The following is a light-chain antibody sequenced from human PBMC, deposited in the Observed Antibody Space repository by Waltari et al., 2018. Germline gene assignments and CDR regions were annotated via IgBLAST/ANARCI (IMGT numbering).Light chain of an antibody. CDR3: ATWDGSLSSWV. CDR2: NDH. Sequence: SVLTQPPSASGTPGQRVTIFCSGSSSTIGSYYVYWYQQLPGTAPKLLMFNDHHRPSGVPDRFSGSKSGTSASLAISGLRSEDEADYYCATWDGSLSSWVFGGGTKLT. CDR1: SSTIGSYY. J-gene: IGLJ3*02. V-gene: IGLV1-47*01.